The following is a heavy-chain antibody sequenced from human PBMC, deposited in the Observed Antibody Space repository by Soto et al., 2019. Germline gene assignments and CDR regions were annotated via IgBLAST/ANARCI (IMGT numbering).Heavy chain of an antibody. V-gene: IGHV1-18*01. CDR2: ISAYNGNT. CDR3: ARGGTQIDN. Sequence: QVQLVQSGAEVKKPGASVKVSCKASGYTFTNFGVSWVRQAPGQELEWMGWISAYNGNTNYAQKFEGRVTMTTDTSTSTAYREVRSLRFDDTAVYYCARGGTQIDNWGQGTLVTVSS. J-gene: IGHJ4*02. D-gene: IGHD3-16*01. CDR1: GYTFTNFG.